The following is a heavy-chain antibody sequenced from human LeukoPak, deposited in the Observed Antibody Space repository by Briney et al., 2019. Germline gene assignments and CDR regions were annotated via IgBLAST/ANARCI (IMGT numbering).Heavy chain of an antibody. V-gene: IGHV4-59*12. D-gene: IGHD3-22*01. CDR1: GGSISNYY. CDR3: AREGGSWYYDSSGPWA. CDR2: IYYNGES. J-gene: IGHJ4*02. Sequence: PSETLSLTCTVSGGSISNYYWSWIRQSPGKGLEWIGYIYYNGESNYNPSLKSRVTISVDTSKNQFSLKLSSVTAADTAVYYCAREGGSWYYDSSGPWAWGQGTLVTVSS.